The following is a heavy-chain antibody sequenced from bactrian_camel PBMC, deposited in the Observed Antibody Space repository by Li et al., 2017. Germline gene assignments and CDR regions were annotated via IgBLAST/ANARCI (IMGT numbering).Heavy chain of an antibody. CDR1: GYAVDAID. Sequence: VQLVESGGGSVQAGGSLRLSCSTSGYAVDAIDMGWYRQAPGNECEMVARISTNGHTNYADSVKGRFTISQDKAKNTAYLEMRDLRPGDTAMYYCAAEGLEAYCGGNYWGQGTQVTVS. CDR2: ISTNGHT. V-gene: IGHV3S53*01. D-gene: IGHD2*01. CDR3: AAEGLEAYCGGNY. J-gene: IGHJ4*01.